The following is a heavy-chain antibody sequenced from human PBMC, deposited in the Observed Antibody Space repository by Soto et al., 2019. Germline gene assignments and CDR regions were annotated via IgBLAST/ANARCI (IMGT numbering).Heavy chain of an antibody. CDR3: ATLTQTIVLMVYAMNYYYGMDV. V-gene: IGHV1-69*01. Sequence: QVQLVQSGAEVKKPGSSVKVSCKASGGTFSSYAISWVRQAPGQGLEWMGGIIPIFGTAIYAQKFQGRVTITADESTSTAYMELSSLRSEDTAVYYCATLTQTIVLMVYAMNYYYGMDVWGQGTTVTVSS. CDR2: IIPIFGTA. D-gene: IGHD2-8*01. J-gene: IGHJ6*02. CDR1: GGTFSSYA.